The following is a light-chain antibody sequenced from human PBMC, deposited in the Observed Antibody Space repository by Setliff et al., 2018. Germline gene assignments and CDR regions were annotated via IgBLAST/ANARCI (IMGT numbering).Light chain of an antibody. V-gene: IGLV2-14*01. J-gene: IGLJ1*01. CDR2: EVS. CDR1: SSDVGAYSH. CDR3: SAYAGSNNWGV. Sequence: QSALTQPASVSGSPGQSITISCAGTSSDVGAYSHVSWYQQYPGKAPKLMISEVSNRPSGVSYRLSGSKSGNTASLTVSGLQAEDEADYYCSAYAGSNNWGVFGTGTKVTVL.